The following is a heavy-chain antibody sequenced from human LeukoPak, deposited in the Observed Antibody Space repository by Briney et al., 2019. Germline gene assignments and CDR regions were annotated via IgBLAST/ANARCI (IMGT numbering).Heavy chain of an antibody. CDR3: EVIDSAAQA. Sequence: PGGSPRLSCAACGFTFSSYAMSWVRQAPGKGLEWVSAISGSGGSTYYADSVKGRFTISRDNSKNTLYLQMNSLRAEDTAVDYCEVIDSAAQAWGQGTLVTVSS. CDR2: ISGSGGST. J-gene: IGHJ4*02. D-gene: IGHD2-21*01. CDR1: GFTFSSYA. V-gene: IGHV3-23*01.